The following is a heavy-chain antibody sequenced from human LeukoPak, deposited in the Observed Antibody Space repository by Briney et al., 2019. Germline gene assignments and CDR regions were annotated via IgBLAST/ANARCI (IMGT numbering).Heavy chain of an antibody. J-gene: IGHJ6*02. V-gene: IGHV4-59*11. CDR3: ARHITMVRGVIVYYYGMDV. D-gene: IGHD3-10*01. Sequence: PSETLSLTCTVSGGSISSHYWSWIRQPPGKGLEWIGYIYYSGSTNYNPSLKSRVTISVDTSKNQFSLKLSSVTAADTAVYYCARHITMVRGVIVYYYGMDVWGQGTTVTVSS. CDR1: GGSISSHY. CDR2: IYYSGST.